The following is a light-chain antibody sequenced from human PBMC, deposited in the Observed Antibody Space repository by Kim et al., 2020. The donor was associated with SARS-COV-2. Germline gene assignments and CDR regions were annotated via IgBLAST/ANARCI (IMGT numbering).Light chain of an antibody. CDR3: QQSYSYRT. V-gene: IGKV1-5*01. Sequence: DIQMTQSPSTLSASVGDRVTITCRASQSISTWLAWYQQKPGKAPKLLIYHASSLESGVPSRFSGSGSGTEFTLTISSLQPDDYATYFCQQSYSYRTFGQGTKVDIK. J-gene: IGKJ1*01. CDR2: HAS. CDR1: QSISTW.